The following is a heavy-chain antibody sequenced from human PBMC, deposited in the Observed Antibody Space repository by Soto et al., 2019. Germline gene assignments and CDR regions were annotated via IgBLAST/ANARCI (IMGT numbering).Heavy chain of an antibody. D-gene: IGHD6-13*01. CDR2: ISYDGSNK. Sequence: QVQLVESGGGVVQPGRSLRLSCVASGFTFSSYAMHWVRQAPGKGLEWVAVISYDGSNKYYADSVKGRFTISRDNSKNTLYLQMNSLRAEDTAVYYCARDGQQLAYYYYGMDVWGQGTTVTVSS. CDR1: GFTFSSYA. V-gene: IGHV3-30-3*01. J-gene: IGHJ6*02. CDR3: ARDGQQLAYYYYGMDV.